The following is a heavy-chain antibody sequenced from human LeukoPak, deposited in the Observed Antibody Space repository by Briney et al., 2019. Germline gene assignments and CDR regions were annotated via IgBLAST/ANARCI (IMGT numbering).Heavy chain of an antibody. CDR2: DGNVR. CDR1: GFTFSTYG. V-gene: IGHV3-33*01. Sequence: GGSLRLSCTASGFTFSTYGMHWVRQAPGKGLEWVALDGNVRVYADSVKGRFTISRDNSKNTLYLELNSLRVEDTAVYYCARVLTVTFDSWGQGTLVTVSS. J-gene: IGHJ4*02. CDR3: ARVLTVTFDS. D-gene: IGHD4-17*01.